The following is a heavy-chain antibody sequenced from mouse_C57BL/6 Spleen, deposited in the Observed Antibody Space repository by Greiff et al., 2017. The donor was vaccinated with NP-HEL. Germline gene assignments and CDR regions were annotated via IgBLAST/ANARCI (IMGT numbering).Heavy chain of an antibody. CDR1: GYTFTSYW. D-gene: IGHD2-4*01. CDR3: AREENYDYDLAWFAY. CDR2: INPSNGCT. Sequence: QVQLKEQGTERVKPGASVKLSCKASGYTFTSYWMHWVKQRPGQGLEWIGNINPSNGCTNYNEKFKSKATLTVDKSSSTAYMQLSSLTSEDAAVYYCAREENYDYDLAWFAYWGQGTLVTVSA. V-gene: IGHV1-53*01. J-gene: IGHJ3*01.